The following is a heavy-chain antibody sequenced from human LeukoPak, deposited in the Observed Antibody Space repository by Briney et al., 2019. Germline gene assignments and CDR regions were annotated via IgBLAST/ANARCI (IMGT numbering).Heavy chain of an antibody. D-gene: IGHD6-19*01. CDR1: GGPISSGGYS. CDR3: ARGPGPGSSGKIDY. CDR2: IYHSGST. V-gene: IGHV4-30-2*01. Sequence: SETLSLTCAVSGGPISSGGYSWSWIRQPPGKGLEWIGFIYHSGSTYYNPSLKSRVTISVDRSKNQFSLKLSSVTAADTAVYYCARGPGPGSSGKIDYWGQGTLVTVSS. J-gene: IGHJ4*02.